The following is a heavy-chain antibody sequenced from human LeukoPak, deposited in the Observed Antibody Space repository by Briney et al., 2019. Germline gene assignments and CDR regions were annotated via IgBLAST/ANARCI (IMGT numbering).Heavy chain of an antibody. CDR3: ARVGADCSDGNCY. CDR1: GYTFTTFG. Sequence: ASVKVSCKASGYTFTTFGITWARQAPGQGLEWMGWISTYNGNTNYAQNLQGRVTMTTDTSTSTAYMELRSLTSDDTAVYYCARVGADCSDGNCYWGQGTLVTVSS. J-gene: IGHJ4*02. V-gene: IGHV1-18*01. D-gene: IGHD2-15*01. CDR2: ISTYNGNT.